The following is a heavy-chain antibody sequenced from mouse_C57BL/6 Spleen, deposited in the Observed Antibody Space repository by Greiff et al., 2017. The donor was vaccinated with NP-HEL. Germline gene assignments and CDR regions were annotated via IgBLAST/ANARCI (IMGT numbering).Heavy chain of an antibody. J-gene: IGHJ1*03. D-gene: IGHD2-4*01. Sequence: QVQLQQSGPGLVAPSQSLSITCTVSGFSLTSYGVSWVRQPPGKGLEWLGVIWGDGSTNYHSALISRLSISKDNSKSQVFLKLNSLQTDDTATYYCAKPSTMITKGYWYFDVWGTGTTVTVSS. CDR2: IWGDGST. CDR3: AKPSTMITKGYWYFDV. CDR1: GFSLTSYG. V-gene: IGHV2-3*01.